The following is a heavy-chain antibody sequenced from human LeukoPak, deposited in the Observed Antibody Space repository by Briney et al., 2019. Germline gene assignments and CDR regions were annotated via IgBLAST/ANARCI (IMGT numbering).Heavy chain of an antibody. Sequence: SVTVSCTASGGTFSIYSISWVRQAPGQGREWVGGISPIFGTANYAQKFQGRVTITADDSTSTAYMELRSLRSDDTAVYYCARGYDILTGYYVNIIWGQGTLVTVSS. V-gene: IGHV1-69*13. CDR1: GGTFSIYS. CDR3: ARGYDILTGYYVNII. CDR2: ISPIFGTA. J-gene: IGHJ4*02. D-gene: IGHD3-9*01.